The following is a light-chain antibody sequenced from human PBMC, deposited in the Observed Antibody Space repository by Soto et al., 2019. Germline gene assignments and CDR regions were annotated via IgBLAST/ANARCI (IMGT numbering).Light chain of an antibody. Sequence: DIVLTQSPATLSVSPGERATLSCRASQSVSSYLAWYQQKPGQAPRLLIHGASTRATGFPARFSGSGSGTDFTLTISSLQSEDFAVYYCQQYNNWPWTFGQGTKVDIK. V-gene: IGKV3-15*01. CDR2: GAS. CDR1: QSVSSY. CDR3: QQYNNWPWT. J-gene: IGKJ1*01.